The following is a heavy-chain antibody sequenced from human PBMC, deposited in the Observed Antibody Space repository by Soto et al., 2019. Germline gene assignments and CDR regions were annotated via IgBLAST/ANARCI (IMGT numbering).Heavy chain of an antibody. Sequence: APVKVACKASGYTFPSYDSHWVRQPLGQGLEWMGIINPSGGSTSYAQKFQGRVTMTTDTSTSTAYMELRSLTSDDTTVYYFAQDPDWILDYWGQG. V-gene: IGHV1-46*01. CDR1: GYTFPSYD. CDR3: AQDPDWILDY. CDR2: INPSGGST. D-gene: IGHD1-1*01. J-gene: IGHJ4*02.